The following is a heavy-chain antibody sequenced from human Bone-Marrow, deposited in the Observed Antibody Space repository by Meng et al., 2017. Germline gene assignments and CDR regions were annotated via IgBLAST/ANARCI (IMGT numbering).Heavy chain of an antibody. V-gene: IGHV4-31*03. Sequence: QGQRQDSGPGLVKPSQTLSPTCTVSGGSISSGGYYWSWIRQHPGKGLEWIGYIYYSGSTYYNPSLKSRVTISVDTSKNQFSLKLSSVTAADTAVYYCARGPLSAAGTMGYFQHWGQGTLVTVSS. CDR3: ARGPLSAAGTMGYFQH. D-gene: IGHD6-13*01. CDR2: IYYSGST. J-gene: IGHJ1*01. CDR1: GGSISSGGYY.